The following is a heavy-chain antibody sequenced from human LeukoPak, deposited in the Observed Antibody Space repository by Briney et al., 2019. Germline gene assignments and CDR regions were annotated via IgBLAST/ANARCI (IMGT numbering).Heavy chain of an antibody. D-gene: IGHD3-22*01. CDR3: ARSDSSGYLPNC. Sequence: GGSLRLSRAASGFTFSDYYMSWLRQAPGKGLEGVSYISSSGSTIYYAASVKGRFTIPRANAQNSLYLQMNSLRAEDTAVSYFARSDSSGYLPNCGGEGTLVTVSS. CDR1: GFTFSDYY. CDR2: ISSSGSTI. J-gene: IGHJ1*01. V-gene: IGHV3-11*04.